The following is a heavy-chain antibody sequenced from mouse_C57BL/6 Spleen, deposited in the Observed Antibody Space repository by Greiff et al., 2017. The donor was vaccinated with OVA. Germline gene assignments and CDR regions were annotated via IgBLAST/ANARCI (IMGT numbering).Heavy chain of an antibody. D-gene: IGHD1-1*01. CDR3: ARSDYGSSPLAMDY. CDR2: ISSGSSTI. Sequence: EVHLVESGGGLVKPGGSLKLSCAASGFTFSDYGMHWVRQAPEKGLEWVAYISSGSSTIYYADTVKGRFTISRDNAKNTLFLQMTSLRSEDTAMYYCARSDYGSSPLAMDYWGQGTSVTVSS. V-gene: IGHV5-17*01. J-gene: IGHJ4*01. CDR1: GFTFSDYG.